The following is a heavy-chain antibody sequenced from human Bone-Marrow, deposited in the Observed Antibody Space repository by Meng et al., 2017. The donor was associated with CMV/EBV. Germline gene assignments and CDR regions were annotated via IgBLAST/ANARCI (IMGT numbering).Heavy chain of an antibody. CDR1: GGSISSSSYY. CDR2: IYYSGST. V-gene: IGHV4-39*07. J-gene: IGHJ4*02. Sequence: SETLSLTCTVSGGSISSSSYYWGWIRQPPGKGLEWIGSIYYSGSTYYNPSLKSRVTISVDTSKNQFSLKLSSVTAADTAVDYCARDLYSAVIVVGPAAMPRPGVYWGQRTLVTVAS. D-gene: IGHD2-2*01. CDR3: ARDLYSAVIVVGPAAMPRPGVY.